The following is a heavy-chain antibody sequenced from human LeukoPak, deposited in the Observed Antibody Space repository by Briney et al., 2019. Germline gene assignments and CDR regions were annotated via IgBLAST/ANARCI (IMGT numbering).Heavy chain of an antibody. V-gene: IGHV3-23*01. J-gene: IGHJ4*02. Sequence: GASLRLSCAASGFTFSSYAMSWVRQAPGKGLEWVSAISGSGSTTFYADSVKGRFTISRDNSKNTLYLQVNSLRAEDTAIYYCATFWFGEIYNGEGGQGTL. D-gene: IGHD3-10*01. CDR1: GFTFSSYA. CDR3: ATFWFGEIYNGE. CDR2: ISGSGSTT.